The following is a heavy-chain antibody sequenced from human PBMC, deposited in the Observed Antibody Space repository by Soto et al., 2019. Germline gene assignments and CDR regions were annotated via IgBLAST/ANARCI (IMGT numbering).Heavy chain of an antibody. J-gene: IGHJ4*02. Sequence: QVHLVQSGAEVKKPGASVKVSCKGSGYTFTSYGITWVRQAPGQGLEWMGWISAHNGNTNDAQKLQSRATVTRDTSTSTAYMELRSLRSDDTAVYYCASGRYGDYWGQGALVTVSS. CDR1: GYTFTSYG. CDR3: ASGRYGDY. D-gene: IGHD1-26*01. CDR2: ISAHNGNT. V-gene: IGHV1-18*01.